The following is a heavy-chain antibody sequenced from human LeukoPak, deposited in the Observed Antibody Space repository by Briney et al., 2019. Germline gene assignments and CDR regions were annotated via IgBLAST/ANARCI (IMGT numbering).Heavy chain of an antibody. V-gene: IGHV3-7*01. CDR3: ARKRPNYFDY. CDR2: INLDGSQK. J-gene: IGHJ4*02. Sequence: GGPLRLSCAASGFTFSNYWMAWVSQAPGKGPEWVANINLDGSQKYYVDSVKGRFTISRDNAENLLYLQMNSLRAEDTALYYCARKRPNYFDYWGQGTLVTVSS. CDR1: GFTFSNYW.